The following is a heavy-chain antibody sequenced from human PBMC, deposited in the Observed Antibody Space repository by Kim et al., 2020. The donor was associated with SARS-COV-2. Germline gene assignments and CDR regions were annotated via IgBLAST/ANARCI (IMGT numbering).Heavy chain of an antibody. CDR1: GFTFSVSW. J-gene: IGHJ4*02. Sequence: GGSLRLSCAASGFTFSVSWMSWVRQAPGKGLEWVANINEDGRDKYYMDFVEGRFTISRDNAKNSLYLQMNSLRVDDTAIYYCSRQGSHNFQNWGKGTPVTVSS. CDR3: SRQGSHNFQN. D-gene: IGHD1-1*01. V-gene: IGHV3-7*01. CDR2: INEDGRDK.